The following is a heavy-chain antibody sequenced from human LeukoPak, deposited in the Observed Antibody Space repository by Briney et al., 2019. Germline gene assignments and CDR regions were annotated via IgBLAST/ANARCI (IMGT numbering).Heavy chain of an antibody. Sequence: SETLSLTCTVSGGSISSDSYYWAWVRQPPGKGLEWIASIYYSGSTYYNPSLKSRVTISVDTSRNQFSLKLSSVTAADTAVYYCASLAVAGLSEGYWGQGTLVIVSS. V-gene: IGHV4-39*01. J-gene: IGHJ4*02. CDR2: IYYSGST. D-gene: IGHD6-19*01. CDR3: ASLAVAGLSEGY. CDR1: GGSISSDSYY.